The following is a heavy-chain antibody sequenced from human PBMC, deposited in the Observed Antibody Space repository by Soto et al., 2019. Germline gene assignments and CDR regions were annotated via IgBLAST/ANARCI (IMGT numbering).Heavy chain of an antibody. CDR1: GFTFTSYW. CDR3: ARAIAVAGTGGFY. D-gene: IGHD6-19*01. V-gene: IGHV3-74*01. J-gene: IGHJ4*02. Sequence: EVQLVESGGGLVQPGGSLRLSCAASGFTFTSYWMHWVRQAPGKGLVWVSRIDTDGSTTSYADAVKGRFTISRDNAKNTFYLQMSSLRAEDTAVYYCARAIAVAGTGGFYWGQGILVTVSS. CDR2: IDTDGSTT.